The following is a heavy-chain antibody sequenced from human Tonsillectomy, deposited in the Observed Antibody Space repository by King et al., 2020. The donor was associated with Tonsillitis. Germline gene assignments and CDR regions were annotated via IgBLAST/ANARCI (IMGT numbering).Heavy chain of an antibody. D-gene: IGHD5-12*01. Sequence: VQLQQWGAGLLKPSETLSLTCAVYGGSLSGYYWSWIRQPPGKGLEWIGEINHSGTTNYNPSLKSRVTISLDTSKNQFSLKLSSVAAADTAVHYCSRGYYLGYSPRTHWFDPWGQGTLVTVSS. CDR2: INHSGTT. J-gene: IGHJ5*02. V-gene: IGHV4-34*01. CDR3: SRGYYLGYSPRTHWFDP. CDR1: GGSLSGYY.